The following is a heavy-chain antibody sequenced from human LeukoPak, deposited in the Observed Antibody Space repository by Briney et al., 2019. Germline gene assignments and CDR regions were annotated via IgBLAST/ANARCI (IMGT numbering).Heavy chain of an antibody. D-gene: IGHD3-9*01. J-gene: IGHJ3*02. Sequence: GGSLRLSCAASGFTFRTFAMSWVRQAPGKGLEWVANIKQDGSEKYYVDSVKGRFTISRDNAKNSLYLQMNSLRAEDTAVYYCARDRRYYDILTGYYGAFDIWGQGTMVTVSS. CDR2: IKQDGSEK. CDR3: ARDRRYYDILTGYYGAFDI. V-gene: IGHV3-7*04. CDR1: GFTFRTFA.